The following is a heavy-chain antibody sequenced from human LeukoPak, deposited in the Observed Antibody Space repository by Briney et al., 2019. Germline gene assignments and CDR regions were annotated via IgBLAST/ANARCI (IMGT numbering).Heavy chain of an antibody. Sequence: PSQTLSLTCTVSGDSIRSGGNYWSWVRQYPGKGLEWIGYIYYTGSTNYNPSLKSRLTISLDTSKNQFSLKLTSVTAAGTAAYYCARRVGKYPTYYFDYWGQGTLVTVSS. V-gene: IGHV4-31*03. CDR1: GDSIRSGGNY. D-gene: IGHD1-1*01. CDR2: IYYTGST. CDR3: ARRVGKYPTYYFDY. J-gene: IGHJ4*02.